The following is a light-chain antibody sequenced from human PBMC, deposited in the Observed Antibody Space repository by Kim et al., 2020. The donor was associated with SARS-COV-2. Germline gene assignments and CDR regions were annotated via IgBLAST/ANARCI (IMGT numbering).Light chain of an antibody. Sequence: GQSVTISCTGTSRDVGGFNYVSWYQQHPGKAPKLMIYEVTKRPSGVPDRFSGSKSGNTASLTVSGLQAEDEAEYYCSSYAGSYNLVFGGGTQLTVL. CDR3: SSYAGSYNLV. CDR2: EVT. CDR1: SRDVGGFNY. V-gene: IGLV2-8*01. J-gene: IGLJ2*01.